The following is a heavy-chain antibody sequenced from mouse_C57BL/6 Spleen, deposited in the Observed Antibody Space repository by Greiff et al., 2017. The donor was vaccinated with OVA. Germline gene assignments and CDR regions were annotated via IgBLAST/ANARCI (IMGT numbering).Heavy chain of an antibody. V-gene: IGHV14-3*01. CDR3: ATDYGSTMVTTWFAY. D-gene: IGHD2-2*01. J-gene: IGHJ3*01. CDR1: GFNIKNTY. Sequence: EVQLQQSGAELARPGASVKLSCTASGFNIKNTYMHWVKQRPEQGLEWIGRIDPANGNTKYAPKFKGKATITADTSSNTAYLQLSSLTSADTAIYYCATDYGSTMVTTWFAYWGQGTLVTVSA. CDR2: IDPANGNT.